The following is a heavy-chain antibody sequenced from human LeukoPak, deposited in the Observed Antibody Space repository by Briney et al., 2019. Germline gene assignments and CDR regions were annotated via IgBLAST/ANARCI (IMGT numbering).Heavy chain of an antibody. D-gene: IGHD5-18*01. CDR1: GFTFSSYS. V-gene: IGHV3-21*04. J-gene: IGHJ4*02. Sequence: PGGSLRLSCAASGFTFSSYSMNWVRQAPGKGLEWVSSISSSSSYIYYADSVKGRFTISRDNSKNTLYLQMNSLRAEDTAVYYCAKRYSYGDYYFDYWGQGTLVTVSS. CDR3: AKRYSYGDYYFDY. CDR2: ISSSSSYI.